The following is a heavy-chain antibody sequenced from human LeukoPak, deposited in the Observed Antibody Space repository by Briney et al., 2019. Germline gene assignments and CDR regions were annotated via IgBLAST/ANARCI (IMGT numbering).Heavy chain of an antibody. CDR3: ARSIYRFGEWYQGWFDP. CDR2: ICSGGST. CDR1: WFTVSSNY. V-gene: IGHV3-53*01. Sequence: GALRLSSAASWFTVSSNYMSWGRQPPGGGLGWGSVICSGGSTYYADSLKGRFTISRDNSKNTLYLQMNSLRAEDTAVYYCARSIYRFGEWYQGWFDPWGQGTLVTVSS. J-gene: IGHJ5*02. D-gene: IGHD3-10*01.